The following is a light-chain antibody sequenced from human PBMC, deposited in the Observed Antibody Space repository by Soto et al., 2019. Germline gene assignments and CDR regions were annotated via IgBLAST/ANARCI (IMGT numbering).Light chain of an antibody. CDR1: QSVSSY. V-gene: IGKV3-11*01. CDR2: DAS. Sequence: EIVLTQSPTTLSLSPGERATLSCRASQSVSSYFAWYQQKPGQAPRLLIYDASTRAADIPARFSGSGSGTDFTLTISSLAPEDFAVFYCQQSSDWPLSFGGGTKVEIK. J-gene: IGKJ4*01. CDR3: QQSSDWPLS.